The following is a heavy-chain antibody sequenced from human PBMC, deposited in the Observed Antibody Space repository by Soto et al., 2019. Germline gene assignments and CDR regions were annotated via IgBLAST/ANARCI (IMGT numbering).Heavy chain of an antibody. CDR3: AKDVGRDGYNFEVDYFDY. CDR2: ISGSGGST. CDR1: GYTFSSYA. V-gene: IGHV3-23*01. Sequence: GGSLRLSCSASGYTFSSYAMSWVRQAPGKGLEWVSAISGSGGSTYYADSVKGRFTISRDNSKNTLYLQMNSLRAEDTAVYYCAKDVGRDGYNFEVDYFDYWGQGTLVTVSS. D-gene: IGHD3-3*01. J-gene: IGHJ4*02.